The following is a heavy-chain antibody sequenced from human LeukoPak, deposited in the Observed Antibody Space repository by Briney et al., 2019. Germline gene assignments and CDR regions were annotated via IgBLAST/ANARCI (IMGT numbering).Heavy chain of an antibody. CDR3: SRGAVYYRMDV. Sequence: SVKVSCKASGYTFTSYDINWVRQAPGQGLEWMGGIIPIIGTANYAQKFQGRVTITADDSTSTGYMELSSLRSEDTAVYYCSRGAVYYRMDVWGKGTTVTVSS. J-gene: IGHJ6*04. CDR1: GYTFTSYD. V-gene: IGHV1-69*13. CDR2: IIPIIGTA.